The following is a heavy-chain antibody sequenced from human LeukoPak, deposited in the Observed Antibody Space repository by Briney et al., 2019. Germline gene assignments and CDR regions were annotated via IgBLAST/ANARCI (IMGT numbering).Heavy chain of an antibody. V-gene: IGHV3-21*01. J-gene: IGHJ4*02. D-gene: IGHD2-2*01. CDR1: GFTSSSYG. CDR3: ARAYCSSTSCNYYFDY. CDR2: ISSSTSHI. Sequence: GGSLRLSCAASGFTSSSYGMNWVRQAPGEGLEWVSSISSSTSHIYYADSVKGRVTISRDNAKNSLYLQMNSLRAEDTAVYYCARAYCSSTSCNYYFDYWGQGTLVTVSS.